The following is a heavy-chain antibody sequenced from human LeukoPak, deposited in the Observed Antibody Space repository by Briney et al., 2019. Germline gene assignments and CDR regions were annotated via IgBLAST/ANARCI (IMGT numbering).Heavy chain of an antibody. D-gene: IGHD5-24*01. CDR1: GGSISSYY. CDR2: IYYSGST. Sequence: PSETLSLTCTVSGGSISSYYWSWIRQPPGKGLEWIGYIYYSGSTNYNPSLKSRVTISVDTSKNQFSLELSSVTAADTAVYYCARDRGDGYIIQWGQGTLVTVSS. CDR3: ARDRGDGYIIQ. J-gene: IGHJ4*02. V-gene: IGHV4-59*12.